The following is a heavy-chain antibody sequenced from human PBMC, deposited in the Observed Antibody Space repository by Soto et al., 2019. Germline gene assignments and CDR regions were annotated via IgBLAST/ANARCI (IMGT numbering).Heavy chain of an antibody. D-gene: IGHD3-16*02. V-gene: IGHV4-30-4*01. CDR1: GGSISSGDYY. J-gene: IGHJ4*02. CDR3: ATVQGGGGAIVHTY. CDR2: IYYSGRT. Sequence: QVQLQESGPGLVKPSQTLSLTCTVSGGSISSGDYYWSWFRQPPGKGLEWIGYIYYSGRTYYNPYLKSRDTFSVAPYQYQVSRKLSAVTAAETAVYYCATVQGGGGAIVHTYWGQRTLVTVSS.